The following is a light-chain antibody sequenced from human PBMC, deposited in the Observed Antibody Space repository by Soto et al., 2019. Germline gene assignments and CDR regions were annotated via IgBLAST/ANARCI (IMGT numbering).Light chain of an antibody. CDR2: DDS. CDR1: NIGTKS. Sequence: SYELTQPPSVSVAPGQTARIPCGGNNIGTKSVHWSQQKPGQAPVLVVYDDSDRPSVIPERFSGSNSGNTATLTISRGEAGDEAEYYCQVWDSCSDHVLFGGGTKLTVL. J-gene: IGLJ2*01. V-gene: IGLV3-21*02. CDR3: QVWDSCSDHVL.